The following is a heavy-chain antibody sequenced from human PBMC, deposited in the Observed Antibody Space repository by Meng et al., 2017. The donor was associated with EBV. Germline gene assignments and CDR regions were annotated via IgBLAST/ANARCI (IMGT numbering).Heavy chain of an antibody. D-gene: IGHD6-19*01. V-gene: IGHV3-53*01. CDR2: IYSGGST. CDR1: GVTVSSNY. Sequence: EVGGSGGGLIQPGCSPRLACAASGVTVSSNYMRWVRQASGKGMEWVSVIYSGGSTYYADSVKGRFTISRDNSKNTLYLQMNSLRAEDTAVYYCARDSGGFDYWGQGTLVTVSS. J-gene: IGHJ4*02. CDR3: ARDSGGFDY.